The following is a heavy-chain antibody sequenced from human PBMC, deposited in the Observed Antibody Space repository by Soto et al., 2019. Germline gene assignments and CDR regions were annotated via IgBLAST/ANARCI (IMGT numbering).Heavy chain of an antibody. CDR2: IHYNGNT. CDR3: TREGNLGRWLQPLDF. V-gene: IGHV4-59*01. D-gene: IGHD5-12*01. J-gene: IGHJ4*02. CDR1: GDSSSAYS. Sequence: SETMSLPCTVSGDSSSAYSCSCILQPPGKGLEWIGNIHYNGNTKYNPSLKSRVSMSVDTSKNQFSLRLISVTAADTAKYFCTREGNLGRWLQPLDFWGQGTLVTV.